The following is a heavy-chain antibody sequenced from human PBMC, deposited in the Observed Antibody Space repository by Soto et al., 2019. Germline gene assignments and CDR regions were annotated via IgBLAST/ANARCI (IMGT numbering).Heavy chain of an antibody. J-gene: IGHJ6*03. V-gene: IGHV7-4-1*01. Sequence: ASVKVSCKASGYTFTGYYMHWVRQAPGQGLEWMGWINTNTGNPTYAQGFTGRFVFSLDTSVSTAYLQICSLKAEDTAVYYCARGLNGIGYYYMDVWGKGTTVTVSS. D-gene: IGHD1-1*01. CDR2: INTNTGNP. CDR3: ARGLNGIGYYYMDV. CDR1: GYTFTGYY.